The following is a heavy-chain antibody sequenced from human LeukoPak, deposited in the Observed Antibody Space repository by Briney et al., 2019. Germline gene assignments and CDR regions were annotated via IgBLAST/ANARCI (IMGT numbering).Heavy chain of an antibody. Sequence: PSETLSLTCTVSGGSIRSYYWSWIRQPPGKGLEWIGYIYYSGSTNYNPSLKSRVTISVDTSKNQFSLKLSSVTAADTAVYYCARLVPAASPMVRGVFDYWGQGTLVTVSS. CDR2: IYYSGST. CDR3: ARLVPAASPMVRGVFDY. V-gene: IGHV4-59*08. CDR1: GGSIRSYY. D-gene: IGHD3-10*01. J-gene: IGHJ4*02.